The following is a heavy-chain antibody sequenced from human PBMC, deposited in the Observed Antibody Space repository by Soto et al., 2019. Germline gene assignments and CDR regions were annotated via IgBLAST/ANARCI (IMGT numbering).Heavy chain of an antibody. Sequence: QVQLQESGPGLVKPSQTLSLTCTVSGGSISSGDHYWSWIRQHPGKGLEWIGFIYYGGNSYYKPPLTSRLTISVDPSKNQFSLRLSYVTAADTAVYYCARVRYDYGSGSYAMDVWGRGTTVTVSS. D-gene: IGHD3-10*01. CDR2: IYYGGNS. CDR1: GGSISSGDHY. CDR3: ARVRYDYGSGSYAMDV. J-gene: IGHJ6*02. V-gene: IGHV4-31*03.